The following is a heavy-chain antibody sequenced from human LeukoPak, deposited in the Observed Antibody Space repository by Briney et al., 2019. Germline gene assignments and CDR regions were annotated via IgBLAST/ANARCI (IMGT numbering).Heavy chain of an antibody. V-gene: IGHV1-46*01. D-gene: IGHD4-11*01. CDR1: GYTFTSYY. CDR3: ASNVRSNYASTFYYYYMDV. Sequence: ASVKVSCKASGYTFTSYYMHWVRQAPGQGLEWMGIINPSGGSTSYAQKFQGRVTMTRDTSTSTVYMELSSLRSEDTAVYYCASNVRSNYASTFYYYYMDVWGKGTTVTVSS. CDR2: INPSGGST. J-gene: IGHJ6*03.